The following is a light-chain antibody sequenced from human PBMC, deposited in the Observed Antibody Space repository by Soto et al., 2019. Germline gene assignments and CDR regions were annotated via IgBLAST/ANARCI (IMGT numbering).Light chain of an antibody. CDR1: SSNIGRDF. V-gene: IGLV1-47*02. J-gene: IGLJ2*01. CDR3: ASWDDSLSGVV. Sequence: QSVLTQPPSASGTPGQRVTISCSGSSSNIGRDFVYWYQQVPGTAPKTLIYSDNQRYSGVPDRFSGSKSGTSAALAISGLRSEDEADYYCASWDDSLSGVVFGGGTKVTVL. CDR2: SDN.